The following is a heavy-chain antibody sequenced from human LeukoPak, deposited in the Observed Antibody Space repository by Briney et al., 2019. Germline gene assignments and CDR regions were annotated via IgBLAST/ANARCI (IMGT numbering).Heavy chain of an antibody. CDR2: ISGSGGST. CDR1: GFTFSSYA. CDR3: AKDGPLLGRYFDWLFPFDY. Sequence: GGSLRLSCAASGFTFSSYAMSWVRQAPGKGLEWVSAISGSGGSTYYADSVKGRFTISRDNSKNTLYLQMNSLRAEDTAVYYCAKDGPLLGRYFDWLFPFDYWGQGTLVTVSS. D-gene: IGHD3-9*01. J-gene: IGHJ4*02. V-gene: IGHV3-23*01.